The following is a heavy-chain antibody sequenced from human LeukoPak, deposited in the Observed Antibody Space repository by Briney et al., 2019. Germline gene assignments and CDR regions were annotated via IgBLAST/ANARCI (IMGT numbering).Heavy chain of an antibody. CDR1: GFTFSSYE. D-gene: IGHD4-17*01. Sequence: GGSLRLSCAASGFTFSSYEMNWVRQAPGKGLEWVSVIYSGGSTYYADSVKGRFTISRDNSKNTLYLQMNSLRAEDTAVYYCARVGGDYAGYYMDVWGKGTTVTISS. CDR3: ARVGGDYAGYYMDV. J-gene: IGHJ6*03. CDR2: IYSGGST. V-gene: IGHV3-66*02.